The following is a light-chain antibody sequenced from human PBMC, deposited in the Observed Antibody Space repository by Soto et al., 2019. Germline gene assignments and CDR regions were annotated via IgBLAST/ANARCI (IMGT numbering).Light chain of an antibody. CDR3: QQSNNYPYS. CDR2: KAS. Sequence: DIQMTQSPYTLSAFVGDRVTITCRASQSISSSWLAWYQQKPGKAPKLLVYKASTLQSGVPSRFSGSGSVTEFTLTISSLQPDDVATYYCQQSNNYPYSFGQGTKLEI. J-gene: IGKJ2*01. V-gene: IGKV1-5*03. CDR1: QSISSSW.